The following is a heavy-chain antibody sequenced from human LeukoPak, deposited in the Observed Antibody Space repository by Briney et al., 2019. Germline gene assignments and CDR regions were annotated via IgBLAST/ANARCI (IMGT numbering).Heavy chain of an antibody. J-gene: IGHJ4*02. CDR1: GFTFSGSA. D-gene: IGHD3-3*01. Sequence: PGGSLRLSCAASGFTFSGSAMHWVRQASGKGLEWVGRIRSKANSCATAYAASVKGRFTISRDDSRNTAYLQMNSLKTEDTAVYYCTRHKWGESGYYLDYWGQGTLVTVSS. V-gene: IGHV3-73*01. CDR2: IRSKANSCAT. CDR3: TRHKWGESGYYLDY.